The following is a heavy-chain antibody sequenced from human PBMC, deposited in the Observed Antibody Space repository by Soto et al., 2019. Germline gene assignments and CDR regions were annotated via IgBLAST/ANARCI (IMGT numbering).Heavy chain of an antibody. V-gene: IGHV4-59*01. J-gene: IGHJ4*02. CDR1: GGSISSYY. CDR2: IYYSGST. Sequence: SETLSLTCTVSGGSISSYYWSWIRQPPGKGLEWIGYIYYSGSTNYNPSLKSRVTISVDTSKNQFSLKLSSVTAADTAVYYCARDTGVTMVRGAPVPGYFDYWGQGTLVTVSS. D-gene: IGHD3-10*01. CDR3: ARDTGVTMVRGAPVPGYFDY.